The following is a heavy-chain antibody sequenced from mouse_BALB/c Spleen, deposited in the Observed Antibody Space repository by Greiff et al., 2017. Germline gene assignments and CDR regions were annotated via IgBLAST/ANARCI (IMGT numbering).Heavy chain of an antibody. D-gene: IGHD2-4*01. CDR1: GYSITSDYA. CDR2: ISYSGST. Sequence: EVQLQESGPGLVKPSQSLSLTCTVTGYSITSDYAWNWIRQFPGNKLEWMGYISYSGSTSYNPSLKSRISITRDTSKNQFFLQLNSVTTEDTATYYCAKLYDYDEGSYWGQGTLVTVSA. CDR3: AKLYDYDEGSY. V-gene: IGHV3-2*02. J-gene: IGHJ3*01.